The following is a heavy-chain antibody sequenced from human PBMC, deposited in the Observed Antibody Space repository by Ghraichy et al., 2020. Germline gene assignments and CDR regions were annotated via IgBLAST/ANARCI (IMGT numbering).Heavy chain of an antibody. V-gene: IGHV4-4*02. D-gene: IGHD3-16*02. CDR2: AYYRGTT. J-gene: IGHJ5*02. CDR3: ARAGFFNRLSLEIDA. Sequence: SETLSLTCAVSGGSISSSSWWTWVRPSPEKGLEWIGEAYYRGTTNYNPSLERRVTVSLDTARDFFSLEMTSVTAADTGVYYCARAGFFNRLSLEIDAWGQGILVTVAS. CDR1: GGSISSSSW.